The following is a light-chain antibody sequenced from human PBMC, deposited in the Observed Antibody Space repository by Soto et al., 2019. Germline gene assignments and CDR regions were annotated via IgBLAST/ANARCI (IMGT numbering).Light chain of an antibody. CDR2: GAS. Sequence: DIVMTQSPLSLPVTPGEAASISCRSSQSVSRRLAWYQQRPGQSPRLLISGASMRASGVPVRFIGSGSGTDFTLTITRLEPEDFAVYYCQQYGGSPITFGLGTRLEIK. V-gene: IGKV3-20*01. CDR1: QSVSRR. J-gene: IGKJ5*01. CDR3: QQYGGSPIT.